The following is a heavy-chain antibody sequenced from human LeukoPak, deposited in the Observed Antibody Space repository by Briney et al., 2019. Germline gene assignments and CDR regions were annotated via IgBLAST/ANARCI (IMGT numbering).Heavy chain of an antibody. CDR1: GYSFTSYW. D-gene: IGHD3-22*01. CDR3: ARDYYDSSGYYSPFDY. CDR2: IYPGDSDT. J-gene: IGHJ4*02. V-gene: IGHV5-51*01. Sequence: GESLKISCEGSGYSFTSYWIGWVRQMPGKGLEWMGIIYPGDSDTRYSPSFQGQVTISADKSISTAYLQWSSLKASDTAMYYCARDYYDSSGYYSPFDYWGQGTLVTVSS.